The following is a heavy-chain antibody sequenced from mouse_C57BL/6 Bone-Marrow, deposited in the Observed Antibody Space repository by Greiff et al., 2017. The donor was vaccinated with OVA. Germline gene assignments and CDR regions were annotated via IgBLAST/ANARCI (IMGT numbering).Heavy chain of an antibody. D-gene: IGHD1-1*01. V-gene: IGHV1-69*01. CDR1: GYTFTSYW. CDR2: IDPSDSYT. Sequence: QVQLQQPGAELVMPGASVKLSCKASGYTFTSYWMHWVKQRPGQGLEWIGEIDPSDSYTNYNQKFKGKSTLTVDKSSSTAYMQLSSLTSEDSAVYYCARKGPLLRDFDYWGQVTTLTVSS. J-gene: IGHJ2*01. CDR3: ARKGPLLRDFDY.